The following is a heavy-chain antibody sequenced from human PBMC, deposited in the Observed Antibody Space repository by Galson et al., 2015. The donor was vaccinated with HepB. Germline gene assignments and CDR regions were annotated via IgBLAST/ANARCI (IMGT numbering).Heavy chain of an antibody. Sequence: SLRLSCAASGFTFSSYAMHWVRQAPGKGLEWVAVISYDGSNKYYADSVKGRFTISRDNSKNTLYLQMNSLRAEDTAVYYCARERGYYDSSGYYYDYYYGMDVWGQGTTVTVSS. D-gene: IGHD3-22*01. V-gene: IGHV3-30*04. CDR3: ARERGYYDSSGYYYDYYYGMDV. CDR1: GFTFSSYA. J-gene: IGHJ6*02. CDR2: ISYDGSNK.